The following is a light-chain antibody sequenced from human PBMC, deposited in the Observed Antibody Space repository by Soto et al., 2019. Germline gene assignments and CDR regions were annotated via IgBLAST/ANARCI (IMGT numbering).Light chain of an antibody. V-gene: IGLV1-44*01. CDR2: SNN. Sequence: QSDLNQPPSSSVTPGRRVTISCSGRSSNIGGNTVTWYQQLPGAAPKLLIYSNNQRPSGVPDRFSGSKSGTSASLAISGLQSEDEADYYCAAWDDSLNGSYVFGTGTKVTVL. CDR3: AAWDDSLNGSYV. CDR1: SSNIGGNT. J-gene: IGLJ1*01.